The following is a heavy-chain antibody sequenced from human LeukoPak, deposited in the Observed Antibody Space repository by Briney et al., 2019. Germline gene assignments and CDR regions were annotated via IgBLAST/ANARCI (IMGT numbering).Heavy chain of an antibody. D-gene: IGHD6-13*01. CDR1: GFTFSSYA. V-gene: IGHV3-30-3*02. J-gene: IGHJ4*02. Sequence: PGGSLRLSCAASGFTFSSYAMHWVRQAPGKGLEWVAVISYDGSNKYYADSVKGRFTISRDNSKNTLYLQMNSLRAEDTAVYYCAKSAAGLFFDYWGQGTLVTVSS. CDR3: AKSAAGLFFDY. CDR2: ISYDGSNK.